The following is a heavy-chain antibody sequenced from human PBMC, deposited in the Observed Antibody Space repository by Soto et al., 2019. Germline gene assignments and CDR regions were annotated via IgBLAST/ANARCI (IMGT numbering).Heavy chain of an antibody. CDR2: ISGYNGHT. Sequence: QVQLGQSGAEVKKPGASVKVSFKASGYTFTRDGISWVRQAPGQGLEWMGWISGYNGHTNYAQKLQGRVTMTTDTSTSTAYMELGSLRSDDTAVYYCERVDYDFWSGQHDYFDYWGQGTLVTVSS. V-gene: IGHV1-18*01. CDR1: GYTFTRDG. J-gene: IGHJ4*02. D-gene: IGHD3-3*01. CDR3: ERVDYDFWSGQHDYFDY.